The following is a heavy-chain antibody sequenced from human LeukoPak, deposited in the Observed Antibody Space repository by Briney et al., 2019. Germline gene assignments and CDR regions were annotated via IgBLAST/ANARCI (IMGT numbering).Heavy chain of an antibody. CDR2: IIPILGIA. V-gene: IGHV1-69*04. CDR3: ARGYGGASGDY. D-gene: IGHD4-23*01. J-gene: IGHJ4*02. CDR1: GGTFLSYG. Sequence: SVKVSCKASGGTFLSYGVTWVRQAPGQGLEWMGRIIPILGIANYAQKFQGRVTITADKSTSTAYMELSSLRSEDTAVYYCARGYGGASGDYWGQGTLVTVSS.